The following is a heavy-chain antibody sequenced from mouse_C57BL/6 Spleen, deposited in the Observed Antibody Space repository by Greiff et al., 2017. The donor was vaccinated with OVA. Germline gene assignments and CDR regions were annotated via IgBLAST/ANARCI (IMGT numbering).Heavy chain of an antibody. J-gene: IGHJ4*01. CDR1: GFTFSDYY. V-gene: IGHV5-16*01. CDR2: INYDGSST. CDR3: ARDLGGLRGAMDY. D-gene: IGHD2-4*01. Sequence: DVMLVESEGGLVQPGSSMKLSCTASGFTFSDYYMAWVRQVPEKGLEWVANINYDGSSTYYLDSLKSRFIISRDNAKNILYLQMSSLKSEDTATYYCARDLGGLRGAMDYWGQGTSVTVSS.